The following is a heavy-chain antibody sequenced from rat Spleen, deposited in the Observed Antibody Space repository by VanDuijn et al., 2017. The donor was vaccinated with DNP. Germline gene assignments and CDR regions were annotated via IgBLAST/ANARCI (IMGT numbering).Heavy chain of an antibody. V-gene: IGHV2-72*01. CDR3: ARSDGVSFDY. D-gene: IGHD1-12*02. Sequence: QVQLKESGPGLMQPSETLSLTCTVSGFSLTSDGVGWVRQPLGKGLVWMGTIWAGGSTNYNSAVQSRLSISRDTSKSQVFLKMNSLQPEDTGTYYCARSDGVSFDYWGQGVMVTVSS. J-gene: IGHJ2*01. CDR2: IWAGGST. CDR1: GFSLTSDG.